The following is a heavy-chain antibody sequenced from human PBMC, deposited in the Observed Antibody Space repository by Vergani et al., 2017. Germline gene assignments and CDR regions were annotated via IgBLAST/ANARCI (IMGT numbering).Heavy chain of an antibody. CDR1: GFTFSSYW. J-gene: IGHJ6*03. Sequence: EVQLVESGGGLVQPGGSLRLSCAASGFTFSSYWMSWVRQAPGKGLEWVANRKQDGSEKYYVDSVKGRFTISRDNAKNSLYLQMNSLRAEDTAVYYCARDYYYYYMDVWGKGTTVTVSS. CDR2: RKQDGSEK. V-gene: IGHV3-7*01. CDR3: ARDYYYYYMDV.